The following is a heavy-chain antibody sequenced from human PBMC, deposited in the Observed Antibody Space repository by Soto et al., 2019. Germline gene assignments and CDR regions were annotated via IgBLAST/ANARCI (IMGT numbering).Heavy chain of an antibody. CDR1: GYTFGNYG. CDR2: INIYNGNT. Sequence: QVQLVQSGAVEEKPGASVKVSCKASGYTFGNYGISWVRQATGQGLEWMGWINIYNGNTNYAQKFQGRVTMTTHTSTSTAYMELRSLRSDDTAVYYCARQAYVASQWFDPWGQGTLVIVSS. D-gene: IGHD3-16*01. V-gene: IGHV1-18*01. J-gene: IGHJ5*02. CDR3: ARQAYVASQWFDP.